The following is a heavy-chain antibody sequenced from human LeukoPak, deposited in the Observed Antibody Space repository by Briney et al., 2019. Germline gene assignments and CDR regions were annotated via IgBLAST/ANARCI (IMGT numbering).Heavy chain of an antibody. CDR1: GDSISSYY. CDR3: ARHYGWGSYYRYGMDV. J-gene: IGHJ6*02. D-gene: IGHD3-10*01. V-gene: IGHV4-59*08. Sequence: SETLSLTCTVSGDSISSYYWSWIRQPPGKGLEWIAYIYYSGSTNYNPSLKSRVTITVDTSKNQVFLKLRSVTAADTAVYYCARHYGWGSYYRYGMDVWGQGTTVTVSS. CDR2: IYYSGST.